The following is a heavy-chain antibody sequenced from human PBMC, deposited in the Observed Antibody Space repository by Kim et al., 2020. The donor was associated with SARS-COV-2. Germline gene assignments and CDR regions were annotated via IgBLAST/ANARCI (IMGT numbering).Heavy chain of an antibody. J-gene: IGHJ4*02. V-gene: IGHV3-23*01. CDR3: AKMFYGSGKRALYYFDY. D-gene: IGHD3-10*01. Sequence: VKGRCTISRDNSKNTLYLQMNSLRAEDTAVYYCAKMFYGSGKRALYYFDYWGQGTLVTVSS.